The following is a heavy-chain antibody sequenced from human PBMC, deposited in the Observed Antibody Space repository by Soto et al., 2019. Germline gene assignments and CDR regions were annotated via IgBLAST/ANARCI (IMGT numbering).Heavy chain of an antibody. V-gene: IGHV3-48*01. D-gene: IGHD2-15*01. CDR3: ARNARGYCSGGSCYSGVDWFDP. J-gene: IGHJ5*02. CDR1: GFTFSSYS. Sequence: EVQLVESGGGLVQPGGSLRLSCAASGFTFSSYSMNWVRQAPGKGLEWVSYISSSSSTIYYADSVKGRFTISRDNAKNSLYLQMNSLRVEDTAVYYCARNARGYCSGGSCYSGVDWFDPWGQGTLVTVSS. CDR2: ISSSSSTI.